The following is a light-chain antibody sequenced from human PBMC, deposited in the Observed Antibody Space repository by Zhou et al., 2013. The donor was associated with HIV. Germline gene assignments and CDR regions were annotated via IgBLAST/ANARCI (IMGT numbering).Light chain of an antibody. V-gene: IGKV1-5*03. CDR2: KAS. Sequence: DIQMTQSPSTLSASVGDRVTITCRASQSISSWLAWYQQKPGKAPKLLIYKASNLESGVPSRFSGSGSGTDFTLTISSLQPDDFATYYCQQYHSFWTFGPRDQGGNQT. CDR1: QSISSW. J-gene: IGKJ1*01. CDR3: QQYHSFWT.